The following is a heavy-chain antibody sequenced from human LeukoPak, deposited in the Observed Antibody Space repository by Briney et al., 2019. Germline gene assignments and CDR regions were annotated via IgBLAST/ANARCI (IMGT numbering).Heavy chain of an antibody. CDR1: GFTFGRYG. CDR3: AKSLRYFDWLFDY. V-gene: IGHV3-30*18. J-gene: IGHJ4*02. D-gene: IGHD3-9*01. CDR2: ISYDGSNK. Sequence: GRSLRLSCAASGFTFGRYGMHWVRQAPGKGLEWVAVISYDGSNKYYVGSVKGRFSISRDNSKNTLYLQMNSLRVEDTAVYYCAKSLRYFDWLFDYWGQGTLVTVSS.